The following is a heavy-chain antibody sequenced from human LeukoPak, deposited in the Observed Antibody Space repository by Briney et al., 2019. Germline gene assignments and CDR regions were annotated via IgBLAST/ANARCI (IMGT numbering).Heavy chain of an antibody. V-gene: IGHV3-21*01. Sequence: GGSLRLSCAASGFTLSSYSMNWVRQAPGKGLEWVSSISSSSSYIYYADSVKGRFTISRDNAKNSLYLQMNSLRAEDTAVYYCARAGDIVVVPAANNWFDPWGQGTLVTVSS. J-gene: IGHJ5*02. CDR1: GFTLSSYS. CDR3: ARAGDIVVVPAANNWFDP. D-gene: IGHD2-2*01. CDR2: ISSSSSYI.